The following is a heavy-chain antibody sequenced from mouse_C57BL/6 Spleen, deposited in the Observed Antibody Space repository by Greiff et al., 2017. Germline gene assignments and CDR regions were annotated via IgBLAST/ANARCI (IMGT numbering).Heavy chain of an antibody. Sequence: VQLQQSDAELVKPGASVKISCKVSGYTFTDHTIHWMKQRPEQGLEWIGYIYPRDGSTKYNEKFKGKATLTADKSSSTAYMQLNSLTSEDSAVYFGASPYYSNYWYCDVWGTGTTVTVSS. CDR1: GYTFTDHT. J-gene: IGHJ1*03. D-gene: IGHD2-5*01. V-gene: IGHV1-78*01. CDR3: ASPYYSNYWYCDV. CDR2: IYPRDGST.